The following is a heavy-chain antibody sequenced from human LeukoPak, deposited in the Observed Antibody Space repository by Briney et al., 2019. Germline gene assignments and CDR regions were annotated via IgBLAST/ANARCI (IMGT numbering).Heavy chain of an antibody. CDR1: GLTISSYW. V-gene: IGHV3-74*01. Sequence: TGGSLRLSCAASGLTISSYWMHWVRQAPGKGLVWVSRINSDGSSTTYADSVKGRFTISRDNAKNTLYLQMNSLRAEDTAVYYCAKGGTTVVDYWGQGTLVTVSS. D-gene: IGHD4-23*01. J-gene: IGHJ4*02. CDR3: AKGGTTVVDY. CDR2: INSDGSST.